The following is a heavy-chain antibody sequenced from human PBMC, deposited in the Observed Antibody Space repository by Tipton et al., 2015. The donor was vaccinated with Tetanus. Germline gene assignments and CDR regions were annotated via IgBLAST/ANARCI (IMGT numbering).Heavy chain of an antibody. CDR1: GLTFSDAW. J-gene: IGHJ2*01. CDR2: IESKSDGGAA. CDR3: TSTRKIMITLFGEPIPRDWRFDL. V-gene: IGHV3-15*04. Sequence: SLRLSCAASGLTFSDAWMSWARQTPGKGLEWVGRIESKSDGGAADYGAPVRGRFTISRDDSRNMVFLQMSRLTTEDAGIYYCTSTRKIMITLFGEPIPRDWRFDLWGRGTLVAVSS. D-gene: IGHD3-16*01.